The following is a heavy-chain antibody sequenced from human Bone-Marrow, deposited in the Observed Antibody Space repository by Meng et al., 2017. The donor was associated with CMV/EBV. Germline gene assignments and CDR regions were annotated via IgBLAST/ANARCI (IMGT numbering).Heavy chain of an antibody. V-gene: IGHV1-46*01. CDR2: INPSGGST. CDR1: GYTCTRYY. J-gene: IGHJ4*02. CDR3: ARSRTSIAARF. Sequence: KAYGYTCTRYYMHWVRQATGQGLEWMGIINPSGGSTSYAQKFQGRVTMTRDTSTSTVYMELSSLRSEDTAVYYCARSRTSIAARFWGQGTLVTVSS. D-gene: IGHD6-6*01.